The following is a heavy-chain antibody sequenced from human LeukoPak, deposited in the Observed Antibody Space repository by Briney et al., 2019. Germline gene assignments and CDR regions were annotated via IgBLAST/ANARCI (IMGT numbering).Heavy chain of an antibody. V-gene: IGHV4-30-4*01. J-gene: IGHJ3*02. CDR2: IYYSGST. CDR1: GGSISSGDYY. D-gene: IGHD4-17*01. CDR3: ARDSSTVTFGAFDI. Sequence: SQTLSLTCTVSGGSISSGDYYWSWIRQPPGKGLEWIGYIYYSGSTYYNPSLKSRVTISVDTSKNQFSLKLSSVTAADTAVYYCARDSSTVTFGAFDIWGQGTMVTVSS.